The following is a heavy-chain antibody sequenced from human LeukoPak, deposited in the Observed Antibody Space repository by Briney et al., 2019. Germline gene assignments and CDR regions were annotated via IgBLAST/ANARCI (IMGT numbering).Heavy chain of an antibody. D-gene: IGHD3-3*01. CDR3: ARDRGWSGYSPYYFDY. J-gene: IGHJ4*02. Sequence: GGSLRLSCAASGFTFSSYSMNWVRQAPGKGLEWVANIKQDGSEKYYVDSVKGRCTISRDNAKNSLYLQMNSLRAEDTAVYYCARDRGWSGYSPYYFDYWGQGTLVTVSS. CDR2: IKQDGSEK. CDR1: GFTFSSYS. V-gene: IGHV3-7*01.